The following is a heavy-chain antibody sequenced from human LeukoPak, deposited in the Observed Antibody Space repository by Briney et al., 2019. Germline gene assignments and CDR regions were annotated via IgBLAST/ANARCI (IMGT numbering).Heavy chain of an antibody. CDR3: ARPTIAAAGNFEY. D-gene: IGHD6-13*01. J-gene: IGHJ4*02. V-gene: IGHV3-11*03. Sequence: PGGSLRLSCAASGFTFSDYYMSWIRQAPGKGLEWLSHISSFSNFRSYADSVKGRFTISRDNAKNSLYLQVNSLRAEDTAVYYCARPTIAAAGNFEYWGQGTLVTVSS. CDR1: GFTFSDYY. CDR2: ISSFSNFR.